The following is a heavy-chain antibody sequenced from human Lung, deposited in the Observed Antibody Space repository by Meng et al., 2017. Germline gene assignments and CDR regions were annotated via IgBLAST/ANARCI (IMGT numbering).Heavy chain of an antibody. CDR1: GFTFSDYY. CDR3: ARGWEVYSSSWYCLWGY. CDR2: ISSSGSTI. Sequence: GESLKISCAASGFTFSDYYMSWIRQAPGKGLEWVSYISSSGSTIYYADSVKGRFTISRDNAKNSLYLQMNSLRAEDTAVYYCARGWEVYSSSWYCLWGYWGQGTLVTVSS. J-gene: IGHJ4*02. D-gene: IGHD6-13*01. V-gene: IGHV3-11*04.